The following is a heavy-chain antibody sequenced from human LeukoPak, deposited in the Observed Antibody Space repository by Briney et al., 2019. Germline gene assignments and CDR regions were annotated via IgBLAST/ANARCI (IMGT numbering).Heavy chain of an antibody. V-gene: IGHV3-30-3*01. CDR3: ARDGELFSYGMDV. CDR2: ISYDGSNK. Sequence: GGSLRLSCAASGFTFSSYAMHWVRQAPGKGLEWVAVISYDGSNKYYADSVKGRFTISRDNSKNTLYLQMNSLRAEDTAVYYCARDGELFSYGMDVWGQGTTVTVSS. CDR1: GFTFSSYA. D-gene: IGHD3-10*01. J-gene: IGHJ6*02.